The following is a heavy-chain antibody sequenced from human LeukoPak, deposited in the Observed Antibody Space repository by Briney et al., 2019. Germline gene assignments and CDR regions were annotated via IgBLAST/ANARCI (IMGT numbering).Heavy chain of an antibody. CDR3: AEADSSQIPDY. CDR1: GGSFSAYY. J-gene: IGHJ4*02. Sequence: SETLSLTCTVYGGSFSAYYWSWVRQPPGKGLEWIGETNRSGSTSYNPSLKSRVTISLDTSKNQFSLKLSSVTAADTAVYYCAEADSSQIPDYWGQGALVTVSS. V-gene: IGHV4-34*01. CDR2: TNRSGST. D-gene: IGHD2-15*01.